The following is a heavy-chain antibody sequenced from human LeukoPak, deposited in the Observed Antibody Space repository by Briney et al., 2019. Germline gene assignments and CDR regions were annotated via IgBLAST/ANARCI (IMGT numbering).Heavy chain of an antibody. Sequence: GGSLRLSCAASGFTFSSYLMSWVRQAPGKGLEWVANIKQDGSEKYYVDYVKGRFTISRDNAKNSLYLQMNSLRAEDTAVYYCGRDGYCRGGGGYGGGDYWGQGTLVTVSS. J-gene: IGHJ4*02. CDR3: GRDGYCRGGGGYGGGDY. CDR2: IKQDGSEK. D-gene: IGHD2-15*01. CDR1: GFTFSSYL. V-gene: IGHV3-7*01.